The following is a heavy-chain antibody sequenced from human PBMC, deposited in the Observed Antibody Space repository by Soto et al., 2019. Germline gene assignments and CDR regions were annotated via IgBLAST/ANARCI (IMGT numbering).Heavy chain of an antibody. CDR2: IIPILGIA. Sequence: SVKVSCKASGGTFSSYTISWVRQAPGQGLEWMGRIIPILGIANYAQKFQGRVTITADKSTSTAYMELSSLRSEDTAVYYCARPSGYSYGPEPTHYYYYYMDVWGKGTTVTVSS. CDR3: ARPSGYSYGPEPTHYYYYYMDV. D-gene: IGHD5-18*01. J-gene: IGHJ6*03. CDR1: GGTFSSYT. V-gene: IGHV1-69*02.